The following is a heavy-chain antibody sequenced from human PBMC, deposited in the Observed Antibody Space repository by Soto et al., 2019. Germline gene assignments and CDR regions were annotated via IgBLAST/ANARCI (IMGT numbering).Heavy chain of an antibody. CDR3: AKDGVVGSGWYYFDY. CDR2: ISYDGSNK. D-gene: IGHD6-19*01. CDR1: GFTFSSYG. V-gene: IGHV3-30*18. Sequence: GGSLRLSCAASGFTFSSYGMHWVRQAPGKGLEWVAVISYDGSNKYYADSVKGRFTISRDNSKNTLYLQMNSLRAEDTAVYYCAKDGVVGSGWYYFDYWGQGTLVTVSS. J-gene: IGHJ4*02.